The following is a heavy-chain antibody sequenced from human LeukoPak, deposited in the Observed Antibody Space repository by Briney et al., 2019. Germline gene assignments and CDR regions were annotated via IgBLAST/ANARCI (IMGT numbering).Heavy chain of an antibody. V-gene: IGHV1-69*13. D-gene: IGHD7-27*01. CDR1: GGTFSSYA. CDR2: IIPIFGTA. J-gene: IGHJ4*02. CDR3: ARERNWAIDY. Sequence: ASVKVSCKASGGTFSSYAISWVRQAPGQGLEWMGGIIPIFGTANYAQKFQGRVTITADESTSTAYMKLSSLRSEDTAVYYCARERNWAIDYWGQGTLVTVSS.